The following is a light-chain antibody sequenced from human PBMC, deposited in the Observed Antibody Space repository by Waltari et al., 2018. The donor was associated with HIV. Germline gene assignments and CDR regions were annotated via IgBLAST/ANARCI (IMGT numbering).Light chain of an antibody. CDR3: AAWDDSLSGPV. Sequence: QSVLPQPPSASGTPGQRVTISCSGSRSTIRSNSVHWYHQLPGTAPKLLIYRHDDRPSGVPARFSGSKSGTSASLAISGLRSEDEADYYCAAWDDSLSGPVFGGGTKLTVL. CDR2: RHD. V-gene: IGLV1-47*01. CDR1: RSTIRSNS. J-gene: IGLJ3*02.